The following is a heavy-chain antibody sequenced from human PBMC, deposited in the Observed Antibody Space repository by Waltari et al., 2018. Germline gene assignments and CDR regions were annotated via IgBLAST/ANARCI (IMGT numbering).Heavy chain of an antibody. CDR1: GDSMSPYY. Sequence: QVQLLESGPGLVKASETLSLMCNVSGDSMSPYYWSWIRQPAGKGLEWIGRIHSSGKTNYSPSLKSRVTISLDISNNHFSLKLTSVTAADTAMYYCAREHWGAAGRWGQGTMVTVSS. J-gene: IGHJ4*02. V-gene: IGHV4-4*07. CDR3: AREHWGAAGR. D-gene: IGHD3-16*01. CDR2: IHSSGKT.